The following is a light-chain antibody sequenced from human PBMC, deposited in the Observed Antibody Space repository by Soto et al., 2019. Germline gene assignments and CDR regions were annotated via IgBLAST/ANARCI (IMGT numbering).Light chain of an antibody. J-gene: IGKJ2*01. CDR1: QSVSSGY. V-gene: IGKV3-20*01. Sequence: ETVMTQSPGTLSLSPGERATLSCRASQSVSSGYLAWYQQKPGQAPRLLIFGASNRATIIPDRFTGSVSGTDFTLTNSRLEPEDFAVYYCQQYGISQNTFGQGTKLEIK. CDR3: QQYGISQNT. CDR2: GAS.